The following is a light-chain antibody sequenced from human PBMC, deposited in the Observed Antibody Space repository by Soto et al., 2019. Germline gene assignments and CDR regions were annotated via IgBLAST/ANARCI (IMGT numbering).Light chain of an antibody. CDR3: QQYDNLPVT. J-gene: IGKJ2*01. CDR2: DTS. Sequence: DIQMTQSPSSLSASVGDRVTITCQASQDISYFLNWYQQKPGKAPKLLIYDTSNLETGVPSRFSGTGSGTDFTFAISSLQPEDFATYFCQQYDNLPVTFGQGTKLEIK. CDR1: QDISYF. V-gene: IGKV1-33*01.